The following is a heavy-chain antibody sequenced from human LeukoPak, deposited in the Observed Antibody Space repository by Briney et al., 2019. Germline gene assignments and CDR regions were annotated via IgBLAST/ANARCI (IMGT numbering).Heavy chain of an antibody. D-gene: IGHD2-8*01. CDR1: GFTFSSYG. Sequence: PGGSLRLSCAASGFTFSSYGMHWVRQAPGKGLEWVAVIWYDGSNKYYADSVKGRFTISRDNSKNTLYLQMNSLRAEDTAVYYCAKASPGGMVYAIGNWGQGTLVTVSS. CDR3: AKASPGGMVYAIGN. CDR2: IWYDGSNK. J-gene: IGHJ4*02. V-gene: IGHV3-33*06.